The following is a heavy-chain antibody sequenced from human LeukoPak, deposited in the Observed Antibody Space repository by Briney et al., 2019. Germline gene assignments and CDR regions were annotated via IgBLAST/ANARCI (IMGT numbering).Heavy chain of an antibody. D-gene: IGHD3-22*01. CDR2: ISGSGGST. V-gene: IGHV3-23*01. CDR1: GFTFSSYG. CDR3: ARHVVAVGFDY. Sequence: GGSLRLSCAASGFTFSSYGLNWVRQAPGKGLEWVSVISGSGGSTYYADSVKGRFTISRDNSKNTLYLQMNSLRVEDTAVYYCARHVVAVGFDYWGQGTLVTVSS. J-gene: IGHJ4*02.